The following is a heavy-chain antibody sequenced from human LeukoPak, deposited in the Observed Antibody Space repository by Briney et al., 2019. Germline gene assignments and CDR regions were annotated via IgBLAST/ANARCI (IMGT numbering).Heavy chain of an antibody. Sequence: GGSLRLSCAASGFTFSIYGMHWVRQAPGKGLEWVALMSADEFNIYYADSVKGRFTISRDNSRNTLYLQMNSLRAEDTAVYYCAKRDTSGWPPVGLGYWGQGTLVTVSS. CDR3: AKRDTSGWPPVGLGY. J-gene: IGHJ4*02. CDR1: GFTFSIYG. CDR2: MSADEFNI. D-gene: IGHD6-19*01. V-gene: IGHV3-30*18.